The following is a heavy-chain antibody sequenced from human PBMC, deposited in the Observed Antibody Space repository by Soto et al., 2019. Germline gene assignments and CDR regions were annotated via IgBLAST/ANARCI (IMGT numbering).Heavy chain of an antibody. J-gene: IGHJ4*02. CDR2: ISGSGGST. CDR3: ANAKGYFYGSASSFFDY. CDR1: GFTFSSYA. V-gene: IGHV3-23*01. D-gene: IGHD3-10*01. Sequence: GGSLRLSCAASGFTFSSYAMSWVRQAPGKGLEWVSAISGSGGSTYYADSVKGRFTISRDNSKNTLYLQMNSLRAEDTAVSYCANAKGYFYGSASSFFDYWGQGTLVTVSS.